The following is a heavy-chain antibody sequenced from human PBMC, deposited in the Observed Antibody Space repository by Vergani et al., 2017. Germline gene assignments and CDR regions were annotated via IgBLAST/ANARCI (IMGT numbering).Heavy chain of an antibody. J-gene: IGHJ4*02. CDR2: IVVGSGNT. CDR3: AAGSGLYGGNSHFDY. CDR1: GFTFTSSA. Sequence: QMQLVQSGPEVKKPGTSVKVSCKASGFTFTSSAVQWVRQARGQRLEWIGWIVVGSGNTNYAQKFQERVTITRDMSTSTAYMELSSLRSEDTAVYYCAAGSGLYGGNSHFDYWGQGTLVTVSS. D-gene: IGHD4-23*01. V-gene: IGHV1-58*01.